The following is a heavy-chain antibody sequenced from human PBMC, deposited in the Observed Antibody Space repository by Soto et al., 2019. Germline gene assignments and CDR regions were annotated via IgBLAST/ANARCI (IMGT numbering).Heavy chain of an antibody. J-gene: IGHJ4*02. V-gene: IGHV1-18*01. CDR3: ARDAQYSSRWHPIDY. CDR1: GYTFTDYG. D-gene: IGHD3-22*01. CDR2: IHTYNGNT. Sequence: QVQLVQSGAEVRKPGASVKVYCKASGYTFTDYGISWVRQAPGQCLEWMGWIHTYNGNTNYAQKLQGRVTMTTDTSTSTAYMELRTLRSDDTAVYYCARDAQYSSRWHPIDYWGQGTLVAVSS.